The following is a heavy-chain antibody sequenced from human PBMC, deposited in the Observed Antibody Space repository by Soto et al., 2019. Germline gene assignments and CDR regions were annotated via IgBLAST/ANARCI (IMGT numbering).Heavy chain of an antibody. J-gene: IGHJ6*02. D-gene: IGHD2-15*01. CDR3: ARGYCSGGSCYSHYYYGMDV. CDR2: IIPIFGTA. V-gene: IGHV1-69*12. Sequence: QVQLVQSGAEVKKPGSSVKVSCKASGGTFSSYAISWVRQAPGQGLEWMGGIIPIFGTANYAQKFQGRVKITADESTSTAYMELRSLRSEDTAVYYCARGYCSGGSCYSHYYYGMDVWGQGTTVTVSS. CDR1: GGTFSSYA.